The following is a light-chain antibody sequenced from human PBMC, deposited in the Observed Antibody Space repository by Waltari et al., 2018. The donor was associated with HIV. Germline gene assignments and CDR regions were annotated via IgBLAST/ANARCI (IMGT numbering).Light chain of an antibody. Sequence: QSALTQPASVSGSPGQPITIPCPGTRSDVGDYNYVPWYQQHPGKAPNLRIYDVSNRPSGVSNRFSGSKSGNTASLTISGLQAEDEADYYCSSYTSSSTWVCGGGTKLTVL. CDR3: SSYTSSSTWV. J-gene: IGLJ3*02. CDR1: RSDVGDYNY. CDR2: DVS. V-gene: IGLV2-14*01.